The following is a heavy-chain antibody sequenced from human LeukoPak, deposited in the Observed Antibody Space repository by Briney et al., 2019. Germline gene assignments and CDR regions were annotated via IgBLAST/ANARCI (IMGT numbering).Heavy chain of an antibody. D-gene: IGHD2-15*01. CDR2: IQQDGSER. V-gene: IGHV3-7*05. CDR3: ARNPPRCFN. J-gene: IGHJ4*02. Sequence: GGSLRLSCAASGFTFSSYWMIWVRQAPGKGLEWVANIQQDGSERYYVDSVKGRFTISRDNAKNSLYLQMNSLRAEDTAVYYCARNPPRCFNWGQGTLVTVSS. CDR1: GFTFSSYW.